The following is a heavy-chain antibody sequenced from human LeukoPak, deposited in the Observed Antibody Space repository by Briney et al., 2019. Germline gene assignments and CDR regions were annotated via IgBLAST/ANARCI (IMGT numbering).Heavy chain of an antibody. V-gene: IGHV4-39*01. Sequence: SETLSLTCTVSGGSISSSSYYWGWIRQAPGQGFEWIGSIYYRGSTYYSPSLKSRITISVDTSRNQFSLNLNSVTAADTAVYYCARRGLYAGNISWDWGQGTLVTVSS. J-gene: IGHJ4*02. D-gene: IGHD2/OR15-2a*01. CDR1: GGSISSSSYY. CDR3: ARRGLYAGNISWD. CDR2: IYYRGST.